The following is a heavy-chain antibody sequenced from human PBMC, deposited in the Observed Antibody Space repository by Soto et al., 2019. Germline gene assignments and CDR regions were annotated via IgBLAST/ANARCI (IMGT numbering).Heavy chain of an antibody. CDR2: ISYSGIT. Sequence: ETLSLTCTVSGGSMSSHYWTWLRQPPGKGLEWIGYISYSGITYYNPSLKIRVTISADTSRNQFSLKLSSVIAADTAVYYCARADPDASVGYWGQGTLVTVS. J-gene: IGHJ4*02. V-gene: IGHV4-59*11. D-gene: IGHD3-16*01. CDR1: GGSMSSHY. CDR3: ARADPDASVGY.